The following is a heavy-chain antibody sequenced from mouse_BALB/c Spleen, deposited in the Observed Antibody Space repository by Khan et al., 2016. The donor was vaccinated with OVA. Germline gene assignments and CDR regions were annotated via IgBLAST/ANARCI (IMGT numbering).Heavy chain of an antibody. CDR2: INTYTGEP. D-gene: IGHD2-5*01. CDR3: ARVSNYWYFDV. V-gene: IGHV9-3-1*01. Sequence: QIQLVQSGPELKKPGETVKISCKASGYTFTNYGMTWVKQAPGKGLKWMGWINTYTGEPTYADDFKGRFAFSLETSVTTASLQINTLKNEDAATYFCARVSNYWYFDVWGAGTTVTVSS. J-gene: IGHJ1*01. CDR1: GYTFTNYG.